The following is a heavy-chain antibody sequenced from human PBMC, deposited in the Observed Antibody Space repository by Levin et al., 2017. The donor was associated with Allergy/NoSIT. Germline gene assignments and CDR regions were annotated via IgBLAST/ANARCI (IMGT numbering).Heavy chain of an antibody. Sequence: PSETLSLTCAVYGGSFSGYYWSWIRQPPGKGLEWIGEINHSGSTNYNPSLKSRVTISVDTSKNQFSLKLSSVTAADTAVYYCARRVRYSCSSTSCRARGGVYWGQGTLVTVSS. CDR3: ARRVRYSCSSTSCRARGGVY. D-gene: IGHD2-2*01. CDR2: INHSGST. J-gene: IGHJ4*02. V-gene: IGHV4-34*01. CDR1: GGSFSGYY.